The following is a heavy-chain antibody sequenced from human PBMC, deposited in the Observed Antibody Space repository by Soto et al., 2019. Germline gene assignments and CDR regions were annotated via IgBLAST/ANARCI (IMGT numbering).Heavy chain of an antibody. CDR1: GFTFSSYA. J-gene: IGHJ4*02. CDR2: ISGSGGST. CDR3: AKDSLGIYDYIWGSYRYPPFDY. D-gene: IGHD3-16*02. Sequence: GGSLRLSCAASGFTFSSYAMSWVRQAPGKGLEWVSAISGSGGSTYYADSVKGRFTISRDNSKNTLYLQMNGLRAEDTAVYYCAKDSLGIYDYIWGSYRYPPFDYWGQGTLVTVSS. V-gene: IGHV3-23*01.